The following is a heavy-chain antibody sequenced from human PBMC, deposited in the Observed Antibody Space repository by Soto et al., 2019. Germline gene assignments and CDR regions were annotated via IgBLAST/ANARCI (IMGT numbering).Heavy chain of an antibody. CDR1: DGSISSYY. Sequence: SETLSLTCTVSDGSISSYYWSWIRQPPGKGLEWIGYIYYSGSTNYNPSLKSRVTISVDTSKNQFSLKLSSVTAADTAVYYCARDRIFGVDYYGMGVWGQGTTVTVSS. J-gene: IGHJ6*02. CDR3: ARDRIFGVDYYGMGV. D-gene: IGHD3-3*01. CDR2: IYYSGST. V-gene: IGHV4-59*01.